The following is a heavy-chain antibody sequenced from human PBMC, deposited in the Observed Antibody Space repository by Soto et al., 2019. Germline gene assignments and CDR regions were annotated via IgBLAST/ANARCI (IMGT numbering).Heavy chain of an antibody. J-gene: IGHJ5*02. Sequence: PGLSRRRSWAASGFTHDDHIMYWVRPGPGEGLEGDSLMSWEGGRAQYADSVKGRFNISRDNSKDSLYLQMNSLNTEDTALYYCAKASFDQRSAYPTYRWFDTWGQGTLVTVSS. D-gene: IGHD3-3*01. V-gene: IGHV3-43*01. CDR3: AKASFDQRSAYPTYRWFDT. CDR1: GFTHDDHI. CDR2: MSWEGGRA.